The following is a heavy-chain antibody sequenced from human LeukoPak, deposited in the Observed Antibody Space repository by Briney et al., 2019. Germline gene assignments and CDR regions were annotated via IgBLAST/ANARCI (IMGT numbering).Heavy chain of an antibody. Sequence: GASVKVSCKASGYTFSNYDINWVRQAYGQGPEWMGWMNPNSANTGYAQKFQGRVTMTTNTSINTAYMELSSLRSEDTALYYCVRGGTRYCASTSCSDYYYYGVDVWGQGTTVTVSS. V-gene: IGHV1-8*01. D-gene: IGHD2-2*01. CDR3: VRGGTRYCASTSCSDYYYYGVDV. CDR1: GYTFSNYD. J-gene: IGHJ6*02. CDR2: MNPNSANT.